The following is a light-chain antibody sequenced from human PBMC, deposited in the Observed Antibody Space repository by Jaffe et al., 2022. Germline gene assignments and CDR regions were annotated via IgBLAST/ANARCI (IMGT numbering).Light chain of an antibody. CDR2: EDN. Sequence: QSVLTQPPSVSAAPGQTVTIACSGSSSNIGNTYVSWWQQVPGTAPKLLIYEDNQRPLGIPDRFYGSKSGTSATLAITELQTGDEADYYCGTWDVSLSAWVFGGATKLTVL. CDR1: SSNIGNTY. CDR3: GTWDVSLSAWV. V-gene: IGLV1-51*02. J-gene: IGLJ3*02.